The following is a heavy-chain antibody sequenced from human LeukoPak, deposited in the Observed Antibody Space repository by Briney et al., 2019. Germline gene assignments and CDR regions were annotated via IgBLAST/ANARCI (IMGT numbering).Heavy chain of an antibody. J-gene: IGHJ6*03. CDR2: INPNSGGT. V-gene: IGHV1-2*02. CDR3: ARSNYYDSSGYYPSPYYYYYYMDV. CDR1: GYTFTGYY. D-gene: IGHD3-22*01. Sequence: ASVKVSCKASGYTFTGYYMHWVRQAPGQGLEWMGWINPNSGGTNYAQKFQGRVTMTRDTSISTAYMELSRLRSDDTAVYYCARSNYYDSSGYYPSPYYYYYYMDVWGKGTTVTVSS.